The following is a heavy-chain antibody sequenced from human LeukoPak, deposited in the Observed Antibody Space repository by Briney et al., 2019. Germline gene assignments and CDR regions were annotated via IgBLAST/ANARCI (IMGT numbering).Heavy chain of an antibody. CDR3: AKDSPGYSVWRDY. V-gene: IGHV3-23*01. CDR2: ISGSGGST. J-gene: IGHJ4*02. Sequence: PGGSLRLSCAASGFTFSGYAMSWVRPALRKGLEWVSAISGSGGSTYYADSVKGRFTTSRDNSKNTLYLQMNSLRAEDTAVYYCAKDSPGYSVWRDYWGQGTLVTVSS. D-gene: IGHD3-16*01. CDR1: GFTFSGYA.